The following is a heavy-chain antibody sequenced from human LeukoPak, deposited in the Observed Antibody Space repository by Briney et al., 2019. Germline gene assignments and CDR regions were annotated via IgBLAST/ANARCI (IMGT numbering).Heavy chain of an antibody. CDR1: GFTFSSYS. Sequence: GGSLRLSCAASGFTFSSYSMNWVRQAPGKGLEWVSSISSSSSYIYYADSVKGRFTISRDNAKNSLYLQMNSLRAEDTAVYYCASESYDSSGPPDYWGQGTLVTVSS. J-gene: IGHJ4*02. D-gene: IGHD3-22*01. CDR3: ASESYDSSGPPDY. CDR2: ISSSSSYI. V-gene: IGHV3-21*01.